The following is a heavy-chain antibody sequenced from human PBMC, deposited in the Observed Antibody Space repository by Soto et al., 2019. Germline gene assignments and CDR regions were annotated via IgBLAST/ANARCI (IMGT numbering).Heavy chain of an antibody. CDR1: GGTFSSYA. CDR2: IIPIFDTA. J-gene: IGHJ6*02. Sequence: QVQLVQSGADVKKPGSSVKVSCKASGGTFSSYAISWVRQAPGQGLEWMGGIIPIFDTADYAQKFQGRVTITGDESTNTAYMELSSLRSEDTAVYYCAGHSSGVPGYYYGMDVWGQGTTVTVSS. V-gene: IGHV1-69*12. D-gene: IGHD3-22*01. CDR3: AGHSSGVPGYYYGMDV.